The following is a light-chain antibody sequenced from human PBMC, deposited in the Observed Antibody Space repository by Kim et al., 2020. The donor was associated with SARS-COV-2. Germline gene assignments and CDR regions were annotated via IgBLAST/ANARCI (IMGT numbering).Light chain of an antibody. CDR3: LLYYGAAQLV. CDR1: TGAVTSGYY. V-gene: IGLV7-43*01. J-gene: IGLJ3*02. Sequence: GGTVTLTCASSTGAVTSGYYPNWFQQKPGQTPRALIYSTSKKHSWTPARFSASLLGGKAALTLSGVQPEDEAEYYCLLYYGAAQLVFGGGTQLTVL. CDR2: STS.